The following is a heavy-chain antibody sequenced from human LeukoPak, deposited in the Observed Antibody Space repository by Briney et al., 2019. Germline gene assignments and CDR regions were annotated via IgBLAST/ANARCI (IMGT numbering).Heavy chain of an antibody. CDR1: GFTFSDYW. Sequence: PGGSLRLSCAASGFTFSDYWMTWVRQAPGKGLEWVAVISYDGSNKYYADSVKGRFTISRDNSKNTLYLQMNSLRAEDTAVYYCARDPKGKLSYFDYWGQGTLVTVSS. CDR2: ISYDGSNK. CDR3: ARDPKGKLSYFDY. D-gene: IGHD1-7*01. V-gene: IGHV3-30*03. J-gene: IGHJ4*02.